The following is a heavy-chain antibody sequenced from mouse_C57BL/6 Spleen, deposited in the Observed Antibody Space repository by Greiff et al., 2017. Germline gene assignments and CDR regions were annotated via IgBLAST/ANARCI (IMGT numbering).Heavy chain of an antibody. D-gene: IGHD6-1*01. V-gene: IGHV1-53*01. CDR3: ARSQLAETDYFGY. CDR2: INPSSGGT. CDR1: GYTFTSYW. J-gene: IGHJ2*01. Sequence: QVQLQQSGTELVKPGASVKLSCKASGYTFTSYWMHWVKQRPGQGLEWIGNINPSSGGTNYNEKFKSKATLTVDKSSSTAYMQLSSLTSEDSAVYYCARSQLAETDYFGYWGQGTTLTVSS.